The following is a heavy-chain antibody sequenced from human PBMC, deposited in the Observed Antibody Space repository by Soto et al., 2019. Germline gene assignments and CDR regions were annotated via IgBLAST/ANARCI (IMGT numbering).Heavy chain of an antibody. J-gene: IGHJ5*02. D-gene: IGHD3-22*01. CDR2: IYYSGST. CDR1: GGSISSYY. CDR3: ARSAGKIAGYYDSSGYTNWFDP. Sequence: SETLSLTCTVSGGSISSYYWSWIRQPPGKGLEWIGYIYYSGSTNYNPSLKSRVTISVDTSKNQFSLKLSSVTAADTAVYYCARSAGKIAGYYDSSGYTNWFDPWGQGTLVTVSS. V-gene: IGHV4-59*08.